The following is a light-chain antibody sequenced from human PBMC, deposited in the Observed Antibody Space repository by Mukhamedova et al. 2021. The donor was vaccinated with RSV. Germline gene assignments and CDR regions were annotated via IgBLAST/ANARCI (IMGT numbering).Light chain of an antibody. CDR2: QDS. CDR3: QALASSTEV. Sequence: SITCSGDKLGDKYACWYQQKPGQFPVLVIYQDSKRPSGIPERFSGSNSGNTATLTISGTQAMDEADYYCQALASSTEVFGGGTQLT. CDR1: KLGDKY. V-gene: IGLV3-1*01. J-gene: IGLJ2*01.